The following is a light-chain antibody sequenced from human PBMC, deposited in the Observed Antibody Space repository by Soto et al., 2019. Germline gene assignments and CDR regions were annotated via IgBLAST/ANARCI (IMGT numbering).Light chain of an antibody. CDR3: QQYNNWPPLS. CDR2: GAS. J-gene: IGKJ4*01. Sequence: EIVMTQSPVTLSVSPGERATLSCRASQSVSNNLAWYQQKPGQAPRLLIFGASSRATGIPARFSGSGSGTEFTLTITSLQSEDFAVYYGQQYNNWPPLSFGGGTKVEIK. V-gene: IGKV3-15*01. CDR1: QSVSNN.